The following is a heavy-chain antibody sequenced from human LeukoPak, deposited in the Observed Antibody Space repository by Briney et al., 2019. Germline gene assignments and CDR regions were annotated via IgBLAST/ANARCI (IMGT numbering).Heavy chain of an antibody. CDR1: GYTFASDY. CDR3: ARSLGKVVRVVLPAIRGDDDFDI. CDR2: INPSGGCT. V-gene: IGHV1-46*01. Sequence: ASLKVSCKASGYTFASDYMHWWRQAPGQGLEWRVIINPSGGCTSYAQKFLRRVTMTRDMSTSSVDMQLSSLRYEATAVYYCARSLGKVVRVVLPAIRGDDDFDIWGQGTMVTVSS. D-gene: IGHD2-21*02. J-gene: IGHJ3*02.